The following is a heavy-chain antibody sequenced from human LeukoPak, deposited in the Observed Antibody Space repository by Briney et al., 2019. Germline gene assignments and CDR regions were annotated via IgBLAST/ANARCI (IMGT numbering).Heavy chain of an antibody. CDR2: IKQDGSEK. V-gene: IGHV3-7*01. CDR1: GFTFSTYW. CDR3: ARDLTEGNYYDSSGLFDY. Sequence: GGSLRLSCAASGFTFSTYWMSWVRQAPGKGLEWVANIKQDGSEKYYVDSVRGRFTISRDNAKNSLYLQMNSLRAEDTAVYYCARDLTEGNYYDSSGLFDYWGQGTLVTVSS. J-gene: IGHJ4*02. D-gene: IGHD3-22*01.